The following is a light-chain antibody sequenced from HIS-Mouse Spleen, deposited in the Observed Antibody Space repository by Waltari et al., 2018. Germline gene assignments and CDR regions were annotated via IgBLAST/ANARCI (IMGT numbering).Light chain of an antibody. J-gene: IGLJ1*01. Sequence: QSALTQPASVSGSPGQSITISCTGTSSDVGGYNYVSWYQQHPGKAPKLMIYDVSNRPSGVSNRFSCSKSGNTASLTISGLQAEDEADYYCSSYTSSSTYVFRTGTKVTVL. CDR1: SSDVGGYNY. V-gene: IGLV2-14*03. CDR3: SSYTSSSTYV. CDR2: DVS.